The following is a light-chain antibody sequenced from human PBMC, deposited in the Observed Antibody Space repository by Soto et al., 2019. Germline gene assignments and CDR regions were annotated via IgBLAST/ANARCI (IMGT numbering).Light chain of an antibody. V-gene: IGKV3-20*01. CDR3: QQYGSSPDT. CDR2: GAS. Sequence: EIVLTQSPGTLSLSPGARATLSCRASQSVSSSYLAWYQQKPGQAPRLLIYGASSRATGIPDRFSGSGSGTDFTLTISRLEPEDFAVYYCQQYGSSPDTFGQGTQLEVK. J-gene: IGKJ2*01. CDR1: QSVSSSY.